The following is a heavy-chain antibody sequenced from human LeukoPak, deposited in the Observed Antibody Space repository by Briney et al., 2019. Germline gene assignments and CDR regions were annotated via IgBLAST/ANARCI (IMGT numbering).Heavy chain of an antibody. CDR2: IYHSGST. J-gene: IGHJ5*02. V-gene: IGHV4-30-2*01. Sequence: PSETLSLTCAVSGGSISSGGYSWSWIRQPPGKGLEWIGYIYHSGSTYCNPSLKSRVTISVDRSKNQFSLKLSSVTAADTAVYYCARGPITMVRGGIWFDPWGQGTLVTVSS. CDR3: ARGPITMVRGGIWFDP. CDR1: GGSISSGGYS. D-gene: IGHD3-10*01.